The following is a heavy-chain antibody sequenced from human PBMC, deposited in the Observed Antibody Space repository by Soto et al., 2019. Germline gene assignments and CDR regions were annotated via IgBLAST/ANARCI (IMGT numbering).Heavy chain of an antibody. V-gene: IGHV5-10-1*01. CDR1: GYSFTSYW. J-gene: IGHJ6*02. Sequence: AXESLKISFKGSGYSFTSYWISWVRQMPGKGLEWMGRIDPSDSYTNYSPSFQGHVTISADKSISTAYLQWSSLKASDTAMYYCARRTRYYYGMDVWGQGTTVTVS. CDR3: ARRTRYYYGMDV. CDR2: IDPSDSYT.